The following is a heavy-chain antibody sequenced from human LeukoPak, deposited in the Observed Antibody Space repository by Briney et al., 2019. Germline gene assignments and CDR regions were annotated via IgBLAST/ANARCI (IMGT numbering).Heavy chain of an antibody. J-gene: IGHJ6*02. CDR1: GFTFSSHG. CDR2: IWYDGSNK. D-gene: IGHD3-16*01. V-gene: IGHV3-33*08. CDR3: ARDRPGGGINGMDV. Sequence: PGRSLRLSCAASGFTFSSHGMHWVRQAPGKGLEWVAVIWYDGSNKYYEDSVKGRFTISRDNSKNTVYLQMNSLRDDDTAVYYCARDRPGGGINGMDVWGQGTTVTVSS.